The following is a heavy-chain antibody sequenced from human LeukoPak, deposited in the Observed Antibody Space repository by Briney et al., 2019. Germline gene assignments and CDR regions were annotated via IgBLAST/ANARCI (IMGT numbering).Heavy chain of an antibody. J-gene: IGHJ4*02. Sequence: PGGSLRLSCAASTFTFSSFGMHWVRQAPGKGLEWVTFIRSDGSDTYYADSVKGRFTISRDNSMNTLYLQMNSLRPEDTAVYYCAKDKGVRYFDYWGQGTLVTVSS. V-gene: IGHV3-30*02. CDR3: AKDKGVRYFDY. CDR1: TFTFSSFG. D-gene: IGHD1-1*01. CDR2: IRSDGSDT.